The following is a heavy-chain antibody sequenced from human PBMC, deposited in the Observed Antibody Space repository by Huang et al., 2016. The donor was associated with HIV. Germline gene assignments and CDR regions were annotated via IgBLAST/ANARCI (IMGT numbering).Heavy chain of an antibody. CDR1: GYTFTTHD. Sequence: QVQLVQSGTDVKKPGASVKVSCKASGYTFTTHDINWVRQATGQGLEWMGWMNPDNGNTGFGQRFKGRVTLTRNIAISTAYMELRGLTSGDTAVYYCARASRPHDFWSDYYEYSYYMDVWGKGTPVNVS. J-gene: IGHJ6*03. CDR2: MNPDNGNT. V-gene: IGHV1-8*03. D-gene: IGHD3-3*01. CDR3: ARASRPHDFWSDYYEYSYYMDV.